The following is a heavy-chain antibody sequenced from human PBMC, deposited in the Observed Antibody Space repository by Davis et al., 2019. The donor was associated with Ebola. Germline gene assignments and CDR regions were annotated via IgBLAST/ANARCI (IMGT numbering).Heavy chain of an antibody. CDR2: IYSGGST. J-gene: IGHJ5*02. V-gene: IGHV3-53*04. D-gene: IGHD2-8*01. Sequence: PGGSLRLSCAASGFTVSSNYMSWVRQAPGKGLEWVSVIYSGGSTYYADSVKGRFTISRHNSKNTLYLQMNSLRAEDTAVYYCARDDGYCTNGVCWNWFDPWGQGTLVTVSS. CDR1: GFTVSSNY. CDR3: ARDDGYCTNGVCWNWFDP.